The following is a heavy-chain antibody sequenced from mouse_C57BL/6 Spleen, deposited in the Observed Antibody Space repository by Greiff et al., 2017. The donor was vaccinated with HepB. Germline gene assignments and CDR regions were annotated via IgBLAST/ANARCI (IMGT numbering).Heavy chain of an antibody. CDR3: ARRGYYYGSLDY. CDR1: GYTFTSYW. D-gene: IGHD1-1*01. V-gene: IGHV1-69*01. CDR2: IDPSDSYT. J-gene: IGHJ2*01. Sequence: QVQLQQPGAELVMPGASVKLSCKASGYTFTSYWMHWVKQRPGQGLEWIGEIDPSDSYTNYNQKFKGKSTLTVDKSSSTAYMQLSSLTSEDSAVYYCARRGYYYGSLDYWGQGTTLTVSS.